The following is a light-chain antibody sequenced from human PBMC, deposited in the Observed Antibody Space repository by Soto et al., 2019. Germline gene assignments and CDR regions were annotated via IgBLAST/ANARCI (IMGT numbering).Light chain of an antibody. Sequence: TQMTQSPSTLSASVGDRVTITCRASQSVSMWLAWYQQKPGKAPRLLIYDASNLESGVPSRFSGSGSRTEFTLTITSLQPEDAPTYYCQQYNTYLTWTFGQGTKVEIK. J-gene: IGKJ1*01. V-gene: IGKV1-5*01. CDR2: DAS. CDR3: QQYNTYLTWT. CDR1: QSVSMW.